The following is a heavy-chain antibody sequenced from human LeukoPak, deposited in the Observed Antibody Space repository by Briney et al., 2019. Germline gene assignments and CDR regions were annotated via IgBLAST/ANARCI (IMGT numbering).Heavy chain of an antibody. CDR3: ARSQQLVNWFDP. V-gene: IGHV3-21*01. CDR1: GFTFSSYS. J-gene: IGHJ5*02. CDR2: ISSSSSYI. Sequence: GGSLRLSCAASGFTFSSYSMNWVRQAPGEGLEWVSSISSSSSYIYYADSVKGRFTISRDNAKNSLYLQMNSLRAEDTAVYYCARSQQLVNWFDPWGQGTLVTVSS. D-gene: IGHD6-13*01.